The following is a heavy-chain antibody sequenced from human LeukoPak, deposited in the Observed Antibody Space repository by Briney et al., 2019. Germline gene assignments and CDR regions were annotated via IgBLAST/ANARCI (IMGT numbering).Heavy chain of an antibody. Sequence: AGSLRLSCAASGFTFNNYAMTWVRQTPGKGLEWVSVIYSGGSTYYADSVKGRFTISRHNSKNTLYLQMNSLRAEDTAVYYCARGRYCSSTSCLISDYWGQGTLVTVSS. CDR1: GFTFNNYA. D-gene: IGHD2-2*01. CDR2: IYSGGST. V-gene: IGHV3-66*01. CDR3: ARGRYCSSTSCLISDY. J-gene: IGHJ4*02.